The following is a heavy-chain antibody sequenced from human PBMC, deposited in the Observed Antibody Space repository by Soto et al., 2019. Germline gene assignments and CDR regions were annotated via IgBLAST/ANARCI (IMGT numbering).Heavy chain of an antibody. CDR1: GGSISSSSYY. CDR2: IYYSGST. Sequence: QLQLQESGPGLVKPSETLSLTCTVSGGSISSSSYYWGWIRQPPGKGLEWIGSIYYSGSTYYNPSLKSRVTISVDTSKNPFSLKLSSVTAADTAVYYCARQARVARFGGWFDPWGQGTLVTVSS. V-gene: IGHV4-39*01. J-gene: IGHJ5*02. D-gene: IGHD2-15*01. CDR3: ARQARVARFGGWFDP.